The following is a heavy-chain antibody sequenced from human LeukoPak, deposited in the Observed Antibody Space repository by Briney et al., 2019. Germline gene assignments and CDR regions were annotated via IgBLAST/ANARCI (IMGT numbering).Heavy chain of an antibody. V-gene: IGHV3-23*01. D-gene: IGHD3-16*01. J-gene: IGHJ6*03. Sequence: GGSLRLSCAASGFTFSSYGMSWVRQAPGKGLEWVLAISGSGGSTYYADSVKGRFTISRDNSKNTLYLQMNSLRAEDTAVYYCARHGANYYYYYMDVWGKGTTVTVSS. CDR1: GFTFSSYG. CDR2: ISGSGGST. CDR3: ARHGANYYYYYMDV.